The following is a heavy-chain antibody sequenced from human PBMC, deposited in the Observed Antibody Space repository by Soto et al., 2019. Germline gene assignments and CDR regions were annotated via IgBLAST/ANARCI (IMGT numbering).Heavy chain of an antibody. D-gene: IGHD1-26*01. CDR1: GYTFTSYG. Sequence: ASVKVSCKASGYTFTSYGISWVRQAPGQGLEWMGWISAYNVNTNYAQKLQGRVTMTTDTSTSTAYMELRSLRSDDTAVYYCARDGLIVGATTAYYYYGMDVWGQGTTVTVSS. J-gene: IGHJ6*02. CDR3: ARDGLIVGATTAYYYYGMDV. CDR2: ISAYNVNT. V-gene: IGHV1-18*04.